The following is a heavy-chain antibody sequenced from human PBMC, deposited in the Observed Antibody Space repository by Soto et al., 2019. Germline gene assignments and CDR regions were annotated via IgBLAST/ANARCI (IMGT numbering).Heavy chain of an antibody. V-gene: IGHV4-59*01. Sequence: SETLSLTCAVYGGSISSYYWSWIRQPPGKGLEWIGYIYYSGSTNYNPSLKSRVTISVDTSKNQFSLKLSSVTAADTAVYYCARSRWQWLEIPFDYWGQGTLVTVSS. CDR3: ARSRWQWLEIPFDY. J-gene: IGHJ4*02. CDR2: IYYSGST. CDR1: GGSISSYY. D-gene: IGHD6-19*01.